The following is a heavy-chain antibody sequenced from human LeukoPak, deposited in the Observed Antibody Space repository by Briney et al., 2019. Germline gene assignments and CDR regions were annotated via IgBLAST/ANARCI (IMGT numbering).Heavy chain of an antibody. J-gene: IGHJ3*02. CDR2: ISYDGSNK. CDR3: ARDGDYYDSSGYHGAFDI. Sequence: PGGSLRLSCAASGFPFSSYAMHWVRQAPGKGLEGVAVISYDGSNKYYADSVKGRFTISRDNSKNTLYLQMNSLRAEDTAVYYCARDGDYYDSSGYHGAFDIWGQGTMVTVSS. V-gene: IGHV3-30-3*01. D-gene: IGHD3-22*01. CDR1: GFPFSSYA.